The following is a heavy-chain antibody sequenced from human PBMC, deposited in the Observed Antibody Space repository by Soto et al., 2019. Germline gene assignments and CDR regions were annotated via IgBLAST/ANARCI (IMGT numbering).Heavy chain of an antibody. D-gene: IGHD1-26*01. CDR3: VSGGLSGEYAGYFFDF. Sequence: GESLKISCRTPGYSFNNYWIGWVRQMPGKGLEWMAILYSGDSDTRYSPSLQAKVTISVDKSISTAYLPWSSLKASDTALYFCVSGGLSGEYAGYFFDFLGLGILVTFSS. J-gene: IGHJ4*02. V-gene: IGHV5-51*01. CDR1: GYSFNNYW. CDR2: LYSGDSDT.